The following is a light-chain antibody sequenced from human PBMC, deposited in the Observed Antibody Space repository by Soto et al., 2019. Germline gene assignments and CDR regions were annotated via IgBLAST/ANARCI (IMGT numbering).Light chain of an antibody. CDR3: QQTYSIPFN. CDR1: QSIISY. CDR2: GAS. V-gene: IGKV1-39*01. Sequence: DIQMTQSPSSLSASVGDRVTINCRTSQSIISYLNWYQEKPGKAPNLLIYGASSLHSGVPSRFSGSGSGTDFTLTISSLQPEDFATYYSQQTYSIPFNFGPGTKVEIQ. J-gene: IGKJ3*01.